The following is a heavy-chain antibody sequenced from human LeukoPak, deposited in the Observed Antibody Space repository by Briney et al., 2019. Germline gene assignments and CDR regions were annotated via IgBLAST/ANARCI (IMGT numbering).Heavy chain of an antibody. Sequence: GGSLRLSCAASGFTFSSYAMNWVRQAPGKGLEWVSAISGSGSTTYYADSVKGRFTISRDNSKNTLFLQMNSLRVEDTAVYYCLRGDRRDSWGQGMLVTVSS. CDR2: ISGSGSTT. CDR1: GFTFSSYA. V-gene: IGHV3-23*01. J-gene: IGHJ4*02. CDR3: LRGDRRDS.